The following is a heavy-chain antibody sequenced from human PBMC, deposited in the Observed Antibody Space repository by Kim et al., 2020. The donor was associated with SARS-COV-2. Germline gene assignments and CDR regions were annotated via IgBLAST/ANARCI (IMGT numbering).Heavy chain of an antibody. CDR1: GYSFTSYW. J-gene: IGHJ3*02. D-gene: IGHD3-3*01. Sequence: GESLKISCKGSGYSFTSYWISWVRQMPGKGLEWMGRIDPSDSYTNYSPSFQGHVTISADKSIRTAYLQLRSLKASDTAMHFCARTITIFLVVIILGPIW. CDR2: IDPSDSYT. CDR3: ARTITIFLVVIILGPI. V-gene: IGHV5-10-1*01.